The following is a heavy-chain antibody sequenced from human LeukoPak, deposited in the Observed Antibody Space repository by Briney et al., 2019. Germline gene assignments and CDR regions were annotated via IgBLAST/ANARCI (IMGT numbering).Heavy chain of an antibody. Sequence: PGGSLRLSCAASGFTFNTYWMSWVRQAPGKGLEWVANIKHDGSEKYYVDSVKGRFTISRDNAKDSLYLQLNSLRAEDTAVYYCARAYYDSSGYYYVYFDYWGQGTLVTVSS. V-gene: IGHV3-7*01. J-gene: IGHJ4*02. CDR1: GFTFNTYW. CDR2: IKHDGSEK. CDR3: ARAYYDSSGYYYVYFDY. D-gene: IGHD3-22*01.